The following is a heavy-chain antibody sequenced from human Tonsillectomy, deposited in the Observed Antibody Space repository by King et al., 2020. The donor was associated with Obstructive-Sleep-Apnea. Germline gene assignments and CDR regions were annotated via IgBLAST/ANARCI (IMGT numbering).Heavy chain of an antibody. J-gene: IGHJ2*01. V-gene: IGHV3-21*01. CDR2: ISDTSYYI. D-gene: IGHD5-24*01. CDR3: ARRRDGYNSDWYFDL. CDR1: GFTFSLYD. Sequence: VQLVESGGGLVRPGGSLRLSCEGSGFTFSLYDINWVRQAPGQGLEWGSSISDTSYYIYYAYSLKGRLTISRDNAKNSVSLQMNSVRREETAVYYCARRRDGYNSDWYFDLWGRGTLVTVSS.